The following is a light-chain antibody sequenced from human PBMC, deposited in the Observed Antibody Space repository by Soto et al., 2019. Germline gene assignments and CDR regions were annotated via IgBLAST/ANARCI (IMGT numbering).Light chain of an antibody. CDR3: QQYGSSPWT. J-gene: IGKJ1*01. CDR1: QSVYNNF. V-gene: IGKV3-20*01. Sequence: DIVVTQSPGTLSLSPGARATLSCRASQSVYNNFFAWYQQKPGQAPRLLIYSTSYRATGIPDRFSGSGSGTDFTLTVSRLEPEDFAVYYCQQYGSSPWTFGQGTKVDIK. CDR2: STS.